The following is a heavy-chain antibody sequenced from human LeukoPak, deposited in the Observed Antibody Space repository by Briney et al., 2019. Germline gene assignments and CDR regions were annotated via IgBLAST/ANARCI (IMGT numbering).Heavy chain of an antibody. V-gene: IGHV3-73*01. CDR3: TTTVAVAGYYYYYMDV. CDR1: GFTFSGSA. J-gene: IGHJ6*03. Sequence: GGSLRLSCAASGFTFSGSAMHWVRQASGKGPEWVGRIRSKANSYATAYAASVKGRFTISRDDSKNTAYLQMNSLKTEDTAVYYCTTTVAVAGYYYYYMDVWGKGTTVTVSS. D-gene: IGHD6-19*01. CDR2: IRSKANSYAT.